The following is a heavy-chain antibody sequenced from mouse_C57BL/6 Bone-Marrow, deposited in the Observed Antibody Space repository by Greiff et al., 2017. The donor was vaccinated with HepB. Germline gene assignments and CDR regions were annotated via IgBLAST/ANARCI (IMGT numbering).Heavy chain of an antibody. CDR1: GYTFTSYW. CDR2: IYPGSGST. J-gene: IGHJ4*01. CDR3: AREEYDGDYYAMDY. D-gene: IGHD2-14*01. Sequence: QVQLQQPGAELVKPGASVKMSCKASGYTFTSYWITWVKQRPGQGLEWIGGIYPGSGSTNYNEKFKSKATLTVDTSSSTAYMQLSSLTSEDSAVYYCAREEYDGDYYAMDYWGQGTSVTVSS. V-gene: IGHV1-55*01.